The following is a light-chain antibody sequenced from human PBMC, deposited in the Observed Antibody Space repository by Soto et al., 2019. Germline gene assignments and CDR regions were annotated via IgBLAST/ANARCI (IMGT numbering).Light chain of an antibody. CDR3: TSYVGNDIWV. CDR1: SSDVGAYKY. CDR2: EVT. J-gene: IGLJ3*02. Sequence: QSALTQHPSAYGSPGQSVTISCTGTSSDVGAYKYVSWYQQYPGKAPKLMIYEVTKRPSGVPDRFSGSTPGNTASLTVSWLQAEDEDDNYCTSYVGNDIWVFGGGTKLTVL. V-gene: IGLV2-8*01.